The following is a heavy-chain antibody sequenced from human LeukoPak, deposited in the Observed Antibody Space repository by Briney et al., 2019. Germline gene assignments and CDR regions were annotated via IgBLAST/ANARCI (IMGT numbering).Heavy chain of an antibody. V-gene: IGHV4-59*08. J-gene: IGHJ4*02. CDR1: GGSISSYY. D-gene: IGHD3-9*01. CDR2: IYYSGST. Sequence: SETLCLTCTVSGGSISSYYWSWIRQPPGKALEWIGYIYYSGSTDYNPSLKSRVTISVDTSKNQFSLKLSSVTAADTAVYYCARHEHYDILTGHGGYFDYWGQGTLVTVSS. CDR3: ARHEHYDILTGHGGYFDY.